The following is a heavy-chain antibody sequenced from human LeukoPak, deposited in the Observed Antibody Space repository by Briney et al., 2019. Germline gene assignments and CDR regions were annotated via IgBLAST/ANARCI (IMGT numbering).Heavy chain of an antibody. Sequence: GGSLRLACAASGFIFNHHAMHWVRQAPGKGLEWVAGIWSDKSNRFYADSVRGRFTISRDDSRKTVYLQMEGMTAEDTAMYYCAKDAQRGFDYSNSLENWGQGALVTVAS. D-gene: IGHD4-11*01. J-gene: IGHJ4*02. CDR3: AKDAQRGFDYSNSLEN. CDR1: GFIFNHHA. V-gene: IGHV3-33*06. CDR2: IWSDKSNR.